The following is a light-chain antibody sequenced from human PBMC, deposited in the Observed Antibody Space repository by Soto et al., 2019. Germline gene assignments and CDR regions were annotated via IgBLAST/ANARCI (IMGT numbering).Light chain of an antibody. CDR1: SSDVGSYNL. V-gene: IGLV2-23*01. CDR3: CSYAGSSTPNWV. CDR2: EGS. J-gene: IGLJ3*02. Sequence: QSALTQPASVSGSPGQSITISCTGTSSDVGSYNLVSWYQQHPGKAPKLMIYEGSKRPSGVSNRFSGSKSGNTASLIISGLQAEDEADYYCCSYAGSSTPNWVFGGGTKVTVL.